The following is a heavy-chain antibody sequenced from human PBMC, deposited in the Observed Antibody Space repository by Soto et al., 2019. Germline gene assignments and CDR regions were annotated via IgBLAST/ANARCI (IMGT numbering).Heavy chain of an antibody. Sequence: GGSLRLSCTASGFTFGDYAMSWFRQAPGKGLEWVGFIRSKAYGGTTEYAASVKGRFTISRDDSKSIAYLQMNSLKTEDTAVYYCTRAGWNDVREVDAFDIWGQGTMVTVSS. CDR2: IRSKAYGGTT. D-gene: IGHD1-1*01. J-gene: IGHJ3*02. CDR3: TRAGWNDVREVDAFDI. V-gene: IGHV3-49*03. CDR1: GFTFGDYA.